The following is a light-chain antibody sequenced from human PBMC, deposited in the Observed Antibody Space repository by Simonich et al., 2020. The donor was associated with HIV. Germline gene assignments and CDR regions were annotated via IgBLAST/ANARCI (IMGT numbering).Light chain of an antibody. CDR2: AAS. V-gene: IGKV1-NL1*01. Sequence: DIQMTQSPSSLSASVGNRDTITCRASQGISNSLAWYQQKPGKAPKLLLYAASRLESGGPSRFSGSGSGTDYTLTISSLQPEDFATYYCQQYYSTPPSFGQGTKLEIK. CDR1: QGISNS. CDR3: QQYYSTPPS. J-gene: IGKJ2*01.